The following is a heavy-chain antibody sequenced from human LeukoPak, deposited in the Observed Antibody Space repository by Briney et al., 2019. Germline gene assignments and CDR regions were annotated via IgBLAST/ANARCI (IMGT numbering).Heavy chain of an antibody. CDR2: INHSGGT. V-gene: IGHV4-39*07. CDR1: GGSISSSSYY. J-gene: IGHJ6*02. CDR3: ARGGSIVQFMDV. Sequence: NPSETLSLTCTVSGGSISSSSYYWGWIRQPPGKGLEWIGEINHSGGTNYNPSLKSRVTISVDTSKNQFSLKLSSVTATDTAVYYCARGGSIVQFMDVWGQGTTVTVSS. D-gene: IGHD6-6*01.